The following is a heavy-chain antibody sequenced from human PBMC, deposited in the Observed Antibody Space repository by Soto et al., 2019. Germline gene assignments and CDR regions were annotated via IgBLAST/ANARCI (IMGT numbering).Heavy chain of an antibody. J-gene: IGHJ5*02. CDR1: GGAISSGGYS. Sequence: TLSLTCAVSGGAISSGGYSWSWIRQPPGKGLDWIGYIYHSGSTYYNPSLKSRVTISVDRSKNQFSLKLSSVTAADTAVYYCARVPGPWGQGTLVTVSS. CDR3: ARVPGP. CDR2: IYHSGST. V-gene: IGHV4-30-2*01.